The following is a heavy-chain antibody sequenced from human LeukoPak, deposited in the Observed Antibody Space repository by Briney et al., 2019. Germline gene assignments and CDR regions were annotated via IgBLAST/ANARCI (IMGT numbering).Heavy chain of an antibody. CDR2: INIGGTNT. CDR3: ATDGAGFDT. Sequence: PGGSLRLSCAASGFTFNDYYMSWIRQAPGKGLEWLSYINIGGTNTHYADSVKGRFTISRDNAKKSLYLEMNNLRAEDTAVYYCATDGAGFDTWGQGVLVTVTS. J-gene: IGHJ5*02. V-gene: IGHV3-11*01. CDR1: GFTFNDYY.